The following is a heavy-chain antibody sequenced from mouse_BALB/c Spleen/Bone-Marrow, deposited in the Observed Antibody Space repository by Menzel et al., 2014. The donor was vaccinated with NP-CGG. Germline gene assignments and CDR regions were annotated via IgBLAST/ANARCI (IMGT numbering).Heavy chain of an antibody. D-gene: IGHD1-1*01. J-gene: IGHJ3*01. CDR1: GFTFSSYA. CDR2: ISSGGSYT. V-gene: IGHV5-9-1*01. Sequence: EVMLVESGGGLVKPGGSLKLSCAASGFTFSSYAMSWVRQTPEKRLERVATISSGGSYTYYPDSVKGRFTISRDNAKNTLYLQMSSLRSEDTAMYYCARPHYYGSSWFAYWGQATLVTVSA. CDR3: ARPHYYGSSWFAY.